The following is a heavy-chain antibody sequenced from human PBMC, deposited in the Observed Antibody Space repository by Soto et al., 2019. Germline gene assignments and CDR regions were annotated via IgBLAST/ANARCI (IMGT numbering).Heavy chain of an antibody. J-gene: IGHJ6*02. CDR2: IYWDDEK. CDR1: GFSLSTSGVG. V-gene: IGHV2-5*02. Sequence: QITLKESGPPLVKPTQTLTLTCTFSGFSLSTSGVGVGWIRQPPGKALEWLALIYWDDEKRYSPSLKSRLTITKDTSKNQVVLTMTNMDPVDTATYYCARLRRVSNYYYYVMDVWGQGTTVTVSS. D-gene: IGHD6-6*01. CDR3: ARLRRVSNYYYYVMDV.